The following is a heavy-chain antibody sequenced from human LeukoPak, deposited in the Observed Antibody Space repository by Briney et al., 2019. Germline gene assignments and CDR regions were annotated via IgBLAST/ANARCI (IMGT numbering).Heavy chain of an antibody. D-gene: IGHD3-10*01. J-gene: IGHJ4*02. V-gene: IGHV3-23*01. CDR2: ISGSGGST. CDR1: GFTFSSYA. CDR3: AKDYGSGNYYIDY. Sequence: GGSLRLSCAASGFTFSSYAMSWVRQAPGKGLEWVSAISGSGGSTYYTDSVKGRFTISRDNSKNTLYLQMNSLRAEDTAVYYCAKDYGSGNYYIDYWGQGALVTVSS.